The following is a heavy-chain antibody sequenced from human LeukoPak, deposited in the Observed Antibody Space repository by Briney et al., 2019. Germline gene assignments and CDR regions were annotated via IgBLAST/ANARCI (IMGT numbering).Heavy chain of an antibody. J-gene: IGHJ6*02. CDR1: GGSFSGYY. Sequence: PSETLSLTCAVYGGSFSGYYWSWIRQPPGKGLEWIGEINHSGSTNYNPSLKSRVTISVDTSKNQFSLKLSSVTAADTAVYYCARGKDSSSSRTNFRQSGMDVWGRGTTVTVSS. D-gene: IGHD6-6*01. CDR2: INHSGST. CDR3: ARGKDSSSSRTNFRQSGMDV. V-gene: IGHV4-34*01.